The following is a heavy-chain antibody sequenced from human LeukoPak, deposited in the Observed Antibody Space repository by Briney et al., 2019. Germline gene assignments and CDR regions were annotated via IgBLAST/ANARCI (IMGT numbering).Heavy chain of an antibody. J-gene: IGHJ3*02. D-gene: IGHD2-8*01. CDR2: IYTSGST. V-gene: IGHV4-61*02. CDR3: ARDLCTNGVCYDAFDI. Sequence: SETLSLTXTVSGGSMGSGSHYWSWIGQPAGKGLQWIGRIYTSGSTNYNPSLKSRVTISIDTSKNQFSLKLSSVTAADTAVYYCARDLCTNGVCYDAFDIWGQGTMVNVSS. CDR1: GGSMGSGSHY.